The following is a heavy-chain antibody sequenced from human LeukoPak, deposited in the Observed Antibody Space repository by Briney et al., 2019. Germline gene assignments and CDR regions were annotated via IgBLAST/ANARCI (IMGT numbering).Heavy chain of an antibody. CDR2: TYDSGSS. CDR1: GGSMRNDY. V-gene: IGHV4-59*01. D-gene: IGHD2-2*01. CDR3: ARGGASSWYYFDF. Sequence: SETLSLTCAVSGGSMRNDYWSWIREPPGEGVEGVGYTYDSGSSSYNPSLRSRVSISIDTSKNQFSPNLRPVTAADTAVYYCARGGASSWYYFDFWGQGTLVTVSS. J-gene: IGHJ4*02.